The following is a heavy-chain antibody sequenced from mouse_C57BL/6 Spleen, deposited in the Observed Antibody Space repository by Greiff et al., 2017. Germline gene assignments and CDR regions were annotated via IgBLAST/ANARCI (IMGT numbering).Heavy chain of an antibody. Sequence: DVKLQESEGGLVQPGSSMKLSCTASGFTFSDYYMAWVRQVPEKGLEWVANINYDGSSTYYLDSLKSRFIISRDNAKNSLYLQMSSLKSEDTATYYCARVYYGYDGAWFAYWGQGTLVTVSA. D-gene: IGHD2-2*01. J-gene: IGHJ3*01. CDR1: GFTFSDYY. V-gene: IGHV5-16*01. CDR3: ARVYYGYDGAWFAY. CDR2: INYDGSST.